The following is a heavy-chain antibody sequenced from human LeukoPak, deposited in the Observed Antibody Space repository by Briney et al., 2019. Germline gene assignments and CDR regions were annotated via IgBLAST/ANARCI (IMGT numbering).Heavy chain of an antibody. CDR1: GFTFGDYG. J-gene: IGHJ4*02. Sequence: GGSLRLSCVASGFTFGDYGMSWVRQAPGKGLEWVAGISWNGGSTGCVDSVKGRFTISRDYAKNSLYLQMNSLRAEDTAFYHCAKGSRTSGDLGQGTPVTVSS. CDR2: ISWNGGST. CDR3: AKGSRTSGD. D-gene: IGHD6-19*01. V-gene: IGHV3-20*01.